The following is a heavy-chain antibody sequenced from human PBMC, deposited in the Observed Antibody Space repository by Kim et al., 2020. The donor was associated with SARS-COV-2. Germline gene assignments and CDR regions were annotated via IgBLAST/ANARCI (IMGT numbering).Heavy chain of an antibody. J-gene: IGHJ6*02. CDR3: ARYARQQLPKYYYGMDV. D-gene: IGHD6-13*01. Sequence: ASVKVSCKASGYTFTSYGISWVRQAPGQGLEWMGWISAYNGNTNYAQKLQGRVTMTTDTSTSTAYMELRSLRSDDTAVYYCARYARQQLPKYYYGMDVWGQGTTVTVSS. CDR2: ISAYNGNT. V-gene: IGHV1-18*04. CDR1: GYTFTSYG.